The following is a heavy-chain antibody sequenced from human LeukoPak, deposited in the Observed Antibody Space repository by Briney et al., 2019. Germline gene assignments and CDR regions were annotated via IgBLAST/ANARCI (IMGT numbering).Heavy chain of an antibody. V-gene: IGHV3-64D*09. J-gene: IGHJ3*02. D-gene: IGHD3/OR15-3a*01. CDR3: VKGGTGGGGAFDI. Sequence: GGSLRLSCSASGFTFSNYAMHWVRQAPGKGLEYVSAISSSGGSTYYADSVKGRFTISRDNSKNTLYLQMSSLRAEDKAVYYCVKGGTGGGGAFDIWGQGTMVTVSS. CDR1: GFTFSNYA. CDR2: ISSSGGST.